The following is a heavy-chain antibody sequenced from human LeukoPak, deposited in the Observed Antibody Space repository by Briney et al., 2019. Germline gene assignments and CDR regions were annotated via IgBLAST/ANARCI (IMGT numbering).Heavy chain of an antibody. CDR1: GGSISSYY. J-gene: IGHJ4*02. CDR3: AISRSPDLFDY. Sequence: SETLSLTCTVSGGSISSYYWSWIRQPPGKGLEWIGYIYYSGSTNYNPSLKSRVTMSVDTSKNQFSLKVSSVTAADTAVYYCAISRSPDLFDYWGQGTLVTVDS. CDR2: IYYSGST. V-gene: IGHV4-59*12.